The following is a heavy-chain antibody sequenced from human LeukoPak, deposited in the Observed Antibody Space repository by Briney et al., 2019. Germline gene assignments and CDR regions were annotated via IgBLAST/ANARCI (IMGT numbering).Heavy chain of an antibody. CDR2: ISYSGTT. V-gene: IGHV4-39*02. CDR1: GGSFSSSSYP. Sequence: PSETLSLTCSVSGGSFSSSSYPWGWIRQPPGKGLVWIGSISYSGTTYYNPSLKSRVTMSVDTSKNHFSLKLSSVSAADTAVYYCARRLSTSLPRFDPWGQGTLVTVSS. CDR3: ARRLSTSLPRFDP. D-gene: IGHD6-6*01. J-gene: IGHJ5*02.